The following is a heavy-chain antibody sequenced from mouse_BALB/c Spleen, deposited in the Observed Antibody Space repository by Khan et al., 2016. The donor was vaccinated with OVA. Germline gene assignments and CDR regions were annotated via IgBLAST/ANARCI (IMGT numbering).Heavy chain of an antibody. CDR1: GFTFSSYA. Sequence: EVELVESGGGLVKPGGSLKLSCSASGFTFSSYAMSWVRQTPEKRLELVATISSGGHYTFYPDSVKGRFTITRDNARNTLYLQMSSLRSEDTAVYYGVRSLVDYHAMDYWGQGTSVTVSS. J-gene: IGHJ4*01. CDR3: VRSLVDYHAMDY. CDR2: ISSGGHYT. V-gene: IGHV5-9-3*01. D-gene: IGHD2-2*01.